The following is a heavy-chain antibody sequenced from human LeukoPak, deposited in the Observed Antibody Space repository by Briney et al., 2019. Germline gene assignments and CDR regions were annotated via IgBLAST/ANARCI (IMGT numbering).Heavy chain of an antibody. Sequence: PGGSLRLSCAASGFTFSNAWMSWVRQAPGKGLEWVGRIKSKTDGGTTDYAAPVKGRFAISRDASKTTLYLQMNSLKTEDTAVYYRTTDRVPAANFYYYYMDVWGKGTTVTVSS. CDR2: IKSKTDGGTT. J-gene: IGHJ6*03. CDR3: TTDRVPAANFYYYYMDV. D-gene: IGHD2-2*01. CDR1: GFTFSNAW. V-gene: IGHV3-15*01.